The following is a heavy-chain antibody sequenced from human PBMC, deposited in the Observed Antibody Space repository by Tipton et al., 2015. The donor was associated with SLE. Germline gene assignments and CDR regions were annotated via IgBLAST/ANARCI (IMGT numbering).Heavy chain of an antibody. J-gene: IGHJ4*02. V-gene: IGHV3-21*01. Sequence: SLRLSCAASGFTFTSYTMNWVRQAPGKGLEWVSSISSSSSYIYYADSVKGRFTISRDNAKNSLYLQMNSLRAEDTAVYYCARGRYDFWSGYLYWGQGTLVTVSS. D-gene: IGHD3-3*01. CDR2: ISSSSSYI. CDR1: GFTFTSYT. CDR3: ARGRYDFWSGYLY.